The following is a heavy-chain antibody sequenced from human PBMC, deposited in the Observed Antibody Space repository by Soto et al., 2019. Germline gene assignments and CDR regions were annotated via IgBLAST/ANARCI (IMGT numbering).Heavy chain of an antibody. J-gene: IGHJ4*02. D-gene: IGHD1-26*01. V-gene: IGHV1-18*01. CDR1: GYTFTSYG. CDR2: ISAYNGNT. Sequence: QVQLVQSGAEVKKPGASVKVSCKASGYTFTSYGISWVRQAPGQGLEWMGWISAYNGNTNYAQKLQGRVTMTTDTSTRTAYMELRSLRSDDTAVYYCARDDQVGATVADEGVYFDYWGQGTLVTVSS. CDR3: ARDDQVGATVADEGVYFDY.